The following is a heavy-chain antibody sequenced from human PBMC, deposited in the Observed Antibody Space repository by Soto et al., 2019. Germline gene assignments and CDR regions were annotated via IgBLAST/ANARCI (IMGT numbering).Heavy chain of an antibody. Sequence: ASVKVSCKASQYNFTNYCIHWVRQAPGQGLEWLGRINPKSGGTSTAQKFQGWVTMTTDTSISTASMELTRLTSDDTAIYYCARGDSTDCSNGVCSFFYNHDMDVWGQGTTVTVSS. V-gene: IGHV1-2*04. CDR2: INPKSGGT. CDR3: ARGDSTDCSNGVCSFFYNHDMDV. D-gene: IGHD2-8*01. J-gene: IGHJ6*02. CDR1: QYNFTNYC.